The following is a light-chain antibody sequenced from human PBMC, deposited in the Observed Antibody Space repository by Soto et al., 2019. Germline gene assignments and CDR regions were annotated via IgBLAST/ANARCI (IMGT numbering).Light chain of an antibody. J-gene: IGKJ1*01. CDR3: QQSYSSPPT. CDR2: AAS. Sequence: DIQMTQSPSSLSASVGDRGTITCRASQSIMSHLNWYQHKSGKAPKLLIYAASSLHSGVPSRFSGSGSGTDFTLTISSLQAEDFGTYYCQQSYSSPPTFGQGTKVDIK. CDR1: QSIMSH. V-gene: IGKV1-39*01.